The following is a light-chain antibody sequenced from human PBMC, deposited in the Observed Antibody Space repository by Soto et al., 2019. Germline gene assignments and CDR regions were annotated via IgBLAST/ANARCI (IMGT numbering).Light chain of an antibody. CDR1: QSVSSD. CDR2: GAS. V-gene: IGKV3-15*01. Sequence: EIVMTQSPATLSVSPGERASLSCRASQSVSSDLAWYQHKVGQAPTLLFYGASTMATGIPVRFSGSGSGTEFTLTISSLQSEDFAVDYCQHYNYWPYTFGQGTKLEIK. CDR3: QHYNYWPYT. J-gene: IGKJ2*01.